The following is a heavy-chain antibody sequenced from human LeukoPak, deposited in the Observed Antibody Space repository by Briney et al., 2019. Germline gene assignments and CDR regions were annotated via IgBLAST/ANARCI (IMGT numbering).Heavy chain of an antibody. CDR3: ARPLMYYYGSETYFWFDP. CDR1: GFTFTTYW. Sequence: GGSLRLSCAASGFTFTTYWMSWVRQPPGKGLEWVANIKQDGTEKYYVDSVKGRFTISRDNAKNSLYLQMNSLRAEDTAMYYCARPLMYYYGSETYFWFDPWGQGTLVTVSS. CDR2: IKQDGTEK. V-gene: IGHV3-7*01. J-gene: IGHJ5*02. D-gene: IGHD3-10*01.